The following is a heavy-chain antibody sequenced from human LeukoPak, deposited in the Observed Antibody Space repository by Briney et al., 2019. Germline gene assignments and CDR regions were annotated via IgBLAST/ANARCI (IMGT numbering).Heavy chain of an antibody. CDR3: ARGLYCDILTGYYKWGQGGYYFDY. J-gene: IGHJ4*02. CDR2: INHSGST. D-gene: IGHD3-9*01. V-gene: IGHV4-34*01. Sequence: SETLSLTCAVYGGSFSAYYWSWIRQPPGKGLEWIGEINHSGSTNYNPSLKSRVTISVDTSKNQFSLKLSSVTAADTAVYYCARGLYCDILTGYYKWGQGGYYFDYWGQGTLVTVSS. CDR1: GGSFSAYY.